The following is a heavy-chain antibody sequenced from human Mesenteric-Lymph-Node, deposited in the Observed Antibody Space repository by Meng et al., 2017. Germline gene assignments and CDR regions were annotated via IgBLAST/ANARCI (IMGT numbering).Heavy chain of an antibody. CDR1: GFTLDDYG. CDR2: INWNGGST. Sequence: ESLKISCAASGFTLDDYGMSWVRQAPGKGLEWVSGINWNGGSTGYADSVKGRFTISRDNAKNSLYLQMNSLRAEDTALYYCAREGVDSSGYQLDAFDIWGQGTMVTVSS. V-gene: IGHV3-20*04. D-gene: IGHD3-22*01. J-gene: IGHJ3*02. CDR3: AREGVDSSGYQLDAFDI.